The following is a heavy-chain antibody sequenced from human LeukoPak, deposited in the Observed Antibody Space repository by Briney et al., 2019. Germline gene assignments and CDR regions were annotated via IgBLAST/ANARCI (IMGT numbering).Heavy chain of an antibody. D-gene: IGHD1-26*01. CDR3: ARLVYSGSYGPRFDY. CDR1: GYSISGGYY. V-gene: IGHV4-38-2*01. J-gene: IGHJ4*02. Sequence: KASETLSLTCAVSGYSISGGYYWGWIRQPPGKGLEWIGSIYHSGSTYYNPSLKSRVTISVDTSKNQFSLKLSSVTAADTAVYYCARLVYSGSYGPRFDYWGQGTLVTVSA. CDR2: IYHSGST.